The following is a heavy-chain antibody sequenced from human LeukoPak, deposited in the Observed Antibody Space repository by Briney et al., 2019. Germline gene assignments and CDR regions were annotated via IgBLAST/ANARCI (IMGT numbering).Heavy chain of an antibody. CDR2: ITGNGNSI. D-gene: IGHD5-24*01. Sequence: GGSLRLSCAASGFTFNNYAMNWVRQAPGQGLAWVSGITGNGNSIYYADSVKGRFTISRDNSKNTLYLQMNSLRAEDTALYYCTKGRRDGYNSGPRGDIWGQGTMVIVSS. CDR3: TKGRRDGYNSGPRGDI. V-gene: IGHV3-23*01. J-gene: IGHJ3*02. CDR1: GFTFNNYA.